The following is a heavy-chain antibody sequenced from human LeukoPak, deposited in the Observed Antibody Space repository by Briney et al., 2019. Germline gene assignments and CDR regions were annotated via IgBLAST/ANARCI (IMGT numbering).Heavy chain of an antibody. J-gene: IGHJ5*02. Sequence: GGSLRLSCVASGFTFSAYSMNWVRQAPGKGLEWVSYISTSSVNIYYADSVKGRFTISRDNAKNSLYLQMNSLRAEDTAVYYCARDVSHCTDGVCSGSWGLGTLVTVSS. V-gene: IGHV3-48*04. CDR1: GFTFSAYS. CDR3: ARDVSHCTDGVCSGS. CDR2: ISTSSVNI. D-gene: IGHD2-8*01.